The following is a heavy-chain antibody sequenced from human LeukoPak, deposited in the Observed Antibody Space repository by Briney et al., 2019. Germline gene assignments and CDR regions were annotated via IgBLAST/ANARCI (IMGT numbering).Heavy chain of an antibody. CDR1: GFTFSSYW. CDR2: IQQNGIEK. J-gene: IGHJ5*02. Sequence: GGSLRLSCAASGFTFSSYWMSWVRQAPGKGLEWVANIQQNGIEKYSVEGRFTISRDNVNSLLYLRINSLRADDTAMYYCARDRDGKDLWGQGTLVTVSS. CDR3: ARDRDGKDL. D-gene: IGHD1-1*01. V-gene: IGHV3-7*03.